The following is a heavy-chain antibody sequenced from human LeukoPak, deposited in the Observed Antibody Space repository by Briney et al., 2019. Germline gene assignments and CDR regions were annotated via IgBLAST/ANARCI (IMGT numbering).Heavy chain of an antibody. V-gene: IGHV1-18*01. CDR3: ARDRTVTRPTIFYYYYGMDV. J-gene: IGHJ6*02. CDR1: GYTFTSYG. D-gene: IGHD4-11*01. CDR2: ISAYNGNT. Sequence: ASVKVSCKASGYTFTSYGISWVRQAPGQGLEWMGWISAYNGNTNYAQKLQGRVTMTTDTSTSTAYMELRSLRSDDTAVYYCARDRTVTRPTIFYYYYGMDVWGQGTTVTVSS.